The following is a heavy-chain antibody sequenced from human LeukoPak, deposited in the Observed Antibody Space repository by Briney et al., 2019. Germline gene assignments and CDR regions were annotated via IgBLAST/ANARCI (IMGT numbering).Heavy chain of an antibody. D-gene: IGHD3-10*01. CDR3: GRDQSYGSGSYQDY. V-gene: IGHV1-18*01. J-gene: IGHJ4*02. CDR1: GYTFSSYG. Sequence: ASVKVSCKASGYTFSSYGISWVRQAPGQGLEWMGWISAYNGNTNYAQKVQGRVTMTTATSTSTAYMELRSLRSDDTAVYYCGRDQSYGSGSYQDYWGQGTQVTVSS. CDR2: ISAYNGNT.